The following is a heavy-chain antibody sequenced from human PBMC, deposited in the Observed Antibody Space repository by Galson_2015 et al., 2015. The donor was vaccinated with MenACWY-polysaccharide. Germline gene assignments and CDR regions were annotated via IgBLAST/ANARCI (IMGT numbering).Heavy chain of an antibody. CDR2: IGAYNGKT. CDR1: GYTFTSYG. D-gene: IGHD3-10*01. Sequence: QSGAEVKKPGASVKVSCKASGYTFTSYGITWVRQAPGQGLEWMGWIGAYNGKTNYAQKLQGRVTITTDTSTSTAYMELRSLRSDDTAVYYCARENVLLWSTRWFDPWGQGTLVTVSS. V-gene: IGHV1-18*01. CDR3: ARENVLLWSTRWFDP. J-gene: IGHJ5*02.